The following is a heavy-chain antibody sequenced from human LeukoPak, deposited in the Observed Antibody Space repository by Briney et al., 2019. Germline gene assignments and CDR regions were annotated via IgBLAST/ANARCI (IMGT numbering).Heavy chain of an antibody. V-gene: IGHV3-30*18. CDR3: AKDGTPKFDY. Sequence: PGRSLRLSCAASGFTFSSYGMHWVRQAPGKGLEWVAVISNDESEKYYADSEKDRFTISRDNSKNTLYLQMNNLRAEDTAVYYCAKDGTPKFDYWGQGTLVTVSS. CDR1: GFTFSSYG. CDR2: ISNDESEK. J-gene: IGHJ4*02. D-gene: IGHD1-26*01.